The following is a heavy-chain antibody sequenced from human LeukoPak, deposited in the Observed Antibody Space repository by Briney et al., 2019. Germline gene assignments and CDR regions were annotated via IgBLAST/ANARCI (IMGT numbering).Heavy chain of an antibody. CDR2: INWNGGST. CDR3: ARDGYYGSRSYYKPPSYYYYYMDV. CDR1: GFTFDDYG. J-gene: IGHJ6*03. V-gene: IGHV3-20*04. Sequence: GGSLRLSCAASGFTFDDYGMSWVRQAPGKGLEWVSGINWNGGSTGYADSVKGRFTISRDNAKNSLYLQMNSLRAEDTALYYCARDGYYGSRSYYKPPSYYYYYMDVWGKGTTVTVSS. D-gene: IGHD3-10*01.